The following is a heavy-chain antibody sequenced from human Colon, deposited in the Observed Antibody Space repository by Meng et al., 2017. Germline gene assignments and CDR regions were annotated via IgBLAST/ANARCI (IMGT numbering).Heavy chain of an antibody. CDR2: IRDSDTPI. CDR1: GFTFSDYE. V-gene: IGHV3-48*03. Sequence: GESLKISCAASGFTFSDYEMNWIRQAPGKGLEWVAYIRDSDTPIYYADSVRGRFTISRDNAQYSVHLQMSGLRAEDTALYYCARKKPGTVYFDPWGQGTLVTVSS. J-gene: IGHJ5*02. D-gene: IGHD5/OR15-5a*01. CDR3: ARKKPGTVYFDP.